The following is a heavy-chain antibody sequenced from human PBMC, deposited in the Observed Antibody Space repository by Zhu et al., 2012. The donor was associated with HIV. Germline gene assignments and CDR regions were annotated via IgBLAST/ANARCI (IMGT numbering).Heavy chain of an antibody. CDR3: ARADGSGTYYYYYMDV. CDR2: IHHSGTT. CDR1: GGSISSGDYY. V-gene: IGHV4-30-4*08. D-gene: IGHD3-10*01. Sequence: QVQLQESGPGLVKPSQTLSLTCTVSGGSISSGDYYWSWIRQPPGKGLEWIAYIHHSGTTYHNPSLKSRLSISIDTSKNQFSLRLSSVSAADTAVYFCARADGSGTYYYYYMDVWGKGPRSPSP. J-gene: IGHJ6*03.